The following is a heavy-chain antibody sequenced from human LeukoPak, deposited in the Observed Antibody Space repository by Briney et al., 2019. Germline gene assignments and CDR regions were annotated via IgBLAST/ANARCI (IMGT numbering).Heavy chain of an antibody. J-gene: IGHJ4*02. Sequence: PSETLSLTCTVSGGSISISSYYWGWIRQPPGKGLEWIGSVYYSGTTSKKPSLKSRVTISVDMSKNHFSLRLSSVTTADTAVYYCAREVVAAAGTVDYWGQGTLVTVSS. CDR3: AREVVAAAGTVDY. CDR2: VYYSGTT. V-gene: IGHV4-39*07. D-gene: IGHD6-13*01. CDR1: GGSISISSYY.